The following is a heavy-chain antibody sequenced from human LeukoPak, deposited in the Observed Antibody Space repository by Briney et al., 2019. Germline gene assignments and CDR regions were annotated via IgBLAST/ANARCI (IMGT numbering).Heavy chain of an antibody. J-gene: IGHJ4*02. V-gene: IGHV1-18*01. CDR2: ISLENGNV. D-gene: IGHD2-2*01. CDR1: VYTFANYG. CDR3: ARVTYVRPYQLDY. Sequence: ASVKVSCKASVYTFANYGINWVRQAPGQGLEWIGWISLENGNVGYAQRVQGRVTLTTDTSTSTAYMELRSLRSDDTAVYYCARVTYVRPYQLDYWGQGTLVSISS.